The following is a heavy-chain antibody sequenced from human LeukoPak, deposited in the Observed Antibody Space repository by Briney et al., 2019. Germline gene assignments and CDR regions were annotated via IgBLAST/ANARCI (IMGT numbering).Heavy chain of an antibody. CDR1: GFTFSRSS. D-gene: IGHD3-16*02. V-gene: IGHV3-21*01. CDR3: ARDLEESDMITFGGVIVDYLDY. J-gene: IGHJ4*02. Sequence: RGSLRLSCADSGFTFSRSSMNCVRPALGKGLERVSSISSTSRSISYADSVKGRFTIDRDNDKNSLYLQMNSVRAEDTAVYYCARDLEESDMITFGGVIVDYLDYWGQGTLVSVSS. CDR2: ISSTSRSI.